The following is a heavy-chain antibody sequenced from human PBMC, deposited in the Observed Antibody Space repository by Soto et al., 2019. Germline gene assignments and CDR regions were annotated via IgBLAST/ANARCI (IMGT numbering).Heavy chain of an antibody. Sequence: GASVKVSCKASGFTFTSSAVQWVRQARGQRLEWIGWIDVGSGNTNYAQKFQERVTITRDTSTSTVYMELSSLRSEDTAVYYCARVKEVQLWFDYFDYWGPGTLVTVSS. CDR3: ARVKEVQLWFDYFDY. D-gene: IGHD5-18*01. V-gene: IGHV1-58*01. CDR1: GFTFTSSA. J-gene: IGHJ4*02. CDR2: IDVGSGNT.